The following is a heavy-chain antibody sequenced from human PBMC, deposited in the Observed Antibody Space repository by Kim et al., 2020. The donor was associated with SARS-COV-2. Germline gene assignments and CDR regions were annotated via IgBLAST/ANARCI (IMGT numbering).Heavy chain of an antibody. V-gene: IGHV3-72*01. CDR1: GFTFSDHY. CDR3: ARLGDPGANSPYRHIDL. CDR2: IKNKLNGGTT. J-gene: IGHJ2*01. D-gene: IGHD3-16*01. Sequence: GGSLRLSCAASGFTFSDHYMDWVRQRPGKGLEWVGLIKNKLNGGTTEFAASVRGRFTISRDDSKNSLYLHMNSLKTEDTAVYFCARLGDPGANSPYRHIDLWGRGTLVTVSS.